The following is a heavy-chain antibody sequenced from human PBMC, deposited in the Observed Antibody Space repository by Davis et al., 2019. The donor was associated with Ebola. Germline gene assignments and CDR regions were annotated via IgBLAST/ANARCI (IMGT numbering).Heavy chain of an antibody. D-gene: IGHD5-18*01. V-gene: IGHV4-59*01. CDR3: ARGRRYSYGPPRY. Sequence: MPSETLSLTCTVSGGSINSAHWSWIRQSPEKGLEWIGYIYYSGNTNYNPSLTSRVTISGDTSTNQVSLKLTSVTAADTAVYYCARGRRYSYGPPRYWGQGTLVTVSS. J-gene: IGHJ4*02. CDR2: IYYSGNT. CDR1: GGSINSAH.